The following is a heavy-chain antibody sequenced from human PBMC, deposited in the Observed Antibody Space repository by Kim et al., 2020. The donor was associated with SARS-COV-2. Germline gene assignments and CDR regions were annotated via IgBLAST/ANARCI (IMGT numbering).Heavy chain of an antibody. CDR1: GGTFSSYA. Sequence: SVKVSCKASGGTFSSYAISWVRQAPGQGLEWMGGIIPIFGTANYAQKFQGRVTITADESTSTAYMELSSLRSEDTAVYYCASQGGTMVRGVRSPYNWFDPCGQGTLVTVSS. D-gene: IGHD3-10*01. CDR3: ASQGGTMVRGVRSPYNWFDP. J-gene: IGHJ5*02. CDR2: IIPIFGTA. V-gene: IGHV1-69*13.